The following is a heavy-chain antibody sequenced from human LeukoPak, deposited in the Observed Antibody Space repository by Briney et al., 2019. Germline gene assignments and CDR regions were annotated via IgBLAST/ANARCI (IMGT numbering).Heavy chain of an antibody. D-gene: IGHD3-9*01. CDR1: GGSISSYY. J-gene: IGHJ5*02. CDR3: ARESVYYDILTGSANNWFDP. CDR2: IYYSGST. V-gene: IGHV4-59*01. Sequence: SETLSLTCTVSGGSISSYYWSWIRQPPGKGLEWIGYIYYSGSTNYNPSLKSRVTISVDTSKNQFSLKLSSVTAADTAVYYCARESVYYDILTGSANNWFDPWGQGTLVTVSS.